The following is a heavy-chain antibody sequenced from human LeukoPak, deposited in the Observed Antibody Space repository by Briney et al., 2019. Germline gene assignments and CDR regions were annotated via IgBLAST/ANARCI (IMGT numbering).Heavy chain of an antibody. CDR1: GFTFSSYA. J-gene: IGHJ4*02. CDR3: AKDFNPFSGSYWVDY. D-gene: IGHD1-26*01. Sequence: PGGSLRLSCAASGFTFSSYAMSWVRQAPGKGLEWVSAISGSGGSTYYADSVKGRFTISRDNSKNTLYLQMNSLRAEDTAVYYCAKDFNPFSGSYWVDYWGQGTLVTVSS. V-gene: IGHV3-23*01. CDR2: ISGSGGST.